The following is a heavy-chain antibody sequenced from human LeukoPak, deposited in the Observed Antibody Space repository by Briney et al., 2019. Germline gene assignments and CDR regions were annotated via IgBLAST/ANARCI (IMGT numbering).Heavy chain of an antibody. V-gene: IGHV4-30-2*01. CDR2: IYHSGST. CDR1: GGSISSGGYS. J-gene: IGHJ5*02. CDR3: ASSSGWLT. Sequence: PSETLSLTCAVSGGSISSGGYSWSWIRQPPGKGLEWIGYIYHSGSTYYNPSLKSRVTMSVDRSKNQFSLNLNSVTAADTAVYYCASSSGWLTWGQGTLVTVSS. D-gene: IGHD6-19*01.